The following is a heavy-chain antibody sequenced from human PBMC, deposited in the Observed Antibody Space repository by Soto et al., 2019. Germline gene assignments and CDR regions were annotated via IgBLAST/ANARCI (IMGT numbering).Heavy chain of an antibody. D-gene: IGHD6-19*01. CDR1: HESINSVDFY. CDR3: ARSSYSSIAVTQFDS. CDR2: VDYSGNT. Sequence: SETLSLTCAVSHESINSVDFYWSWLRQPPGKGLEWIGYVDYSGNTNYNPSLRGRVTISLDRSRKQFSLRLLSVTAGDTAVYYCARSSYSSIAVTQFDSWGQGSRVTVSS. V-gene: IGHV4-61*08. J-gene: IGHJ4*02.